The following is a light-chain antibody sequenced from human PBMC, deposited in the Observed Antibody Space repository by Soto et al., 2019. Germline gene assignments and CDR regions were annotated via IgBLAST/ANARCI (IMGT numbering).Light chain of an antibody. J-gene: IGKJ5*01. Sequence: DFVMTQSPDSLAVSLGERATFKCKSSQSVLSSSNNKNYLAWFQQKPGQPPKLLLYWASTRKSGVPDRFSGSGSGTDFTLTISSMQAEDVAIYYCQQYHSDPITFGQATRLEI. V-gene: IGKV4-1*01. CDR1: QSVLSSSNNKNY. CDR3: QQYHSDPIT. CDR2: WAS.